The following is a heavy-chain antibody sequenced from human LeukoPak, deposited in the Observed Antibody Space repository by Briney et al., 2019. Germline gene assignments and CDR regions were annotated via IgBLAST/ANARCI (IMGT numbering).Heavy chain of an antibody. Sequence: ETLSLTCTVSGGSISSSSYYWGWIRQAPGKGLEWVSSISDSGGSTYYADSVKGRFTISRDNSNNTLYLQMNSLRAEDTAVYYCAKRDTANWGQGTLVTVSS. D-gene: IGHD5-18*01. J-gene: IGHJ4*02. CDR2: ISDSGGST. V-gene: IGHV3-23*01. CDR1: GGSISSSSYY. CDR3: AKRDTAN.